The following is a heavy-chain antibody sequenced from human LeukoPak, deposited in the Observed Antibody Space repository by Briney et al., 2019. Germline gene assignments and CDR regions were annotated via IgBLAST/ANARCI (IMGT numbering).Heavy chain of an antibody. CDR2: FDPEDGET. V-gene: IGHV1-24*01. CDR3: ATLGDILGAFDI. Sequence: ASVKVSCKVSGYTLTELSMHWVRQAPGKGIEWMGGFDPEDGETIYAQKFQGRVTMTEDTSTDTAYMELSSLRSEDTAVYYCATLGDILGAFDIWGQGTMVTVSS. CDR1: GYTLTELS. J-gene: IGHJ3*02. D-gene: IGHD1-26*01.